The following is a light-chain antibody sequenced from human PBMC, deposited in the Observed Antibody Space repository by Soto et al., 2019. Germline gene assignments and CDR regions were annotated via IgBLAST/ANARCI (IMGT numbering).Light chain of an antibody. CDR2: GPS. V-gene: IGKV3-20*01. CDR3: QQYGSSPPT. Sequence: VLTQSPGTLSLSPGERATLSCRASQSVTSNYLAWYQQKPGQAPRLLIYGPSSRATGIPDRFSGSGSGTDFTLTISRLEPEDFAVYYCQQYGSSPPTFGQGTKVEIK. J-gene: IGKJ1*01. CDR1: QSVTSNY.